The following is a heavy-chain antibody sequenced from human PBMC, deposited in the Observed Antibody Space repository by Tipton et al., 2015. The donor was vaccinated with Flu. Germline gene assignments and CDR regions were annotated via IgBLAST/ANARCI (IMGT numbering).Heavy chain of an antibody. CDR1: GFTFSSYA. D-gene: IGHD2-2*01. Sequence: SLRLSCAASGFTFSSYAMSWVRQAPGKGLEWVSAISGSGGSTYYADSVKGRFTISRDNSKNTLYLQMNSLRAEDTAVYYCAKDQARWQYPDSYYFDYWGQGTLVTVSS. CDR2: ISGSGGST. J-gene: IGHJ4*02. V-gene: IGHV3-23*01. CDR3: AKDQARWQYPDSYYFDY.